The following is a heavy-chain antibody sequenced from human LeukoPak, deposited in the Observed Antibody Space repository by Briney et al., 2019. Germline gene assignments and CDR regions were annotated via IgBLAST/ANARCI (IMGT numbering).Heavy chain of an antibody. D-gene: IGHD2-2*01. CDR1: GYTFTSYG. Sequence: ASVKVSCKSSGYTFTSYGISWVRQAPGQGLEWMGWISAYNGNTNYAQKLQGRVTMTEDTSTDTAYMELSSLRSEDTAVYYCATYIEYSSTFDYWGQGTLVTVSS. V-gene: IGHV1-18*01. J-gene: IGHJ4*02. CDR2: ISAYNGNT. CDR3: ATYIEYSSTFDY.